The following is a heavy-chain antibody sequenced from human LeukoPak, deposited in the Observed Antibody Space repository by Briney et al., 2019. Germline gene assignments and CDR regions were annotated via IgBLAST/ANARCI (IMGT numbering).Heavy chain of an antibody. Sequence: GGSLRLSCAASGFTVSSNYMSWVRQAPGKGLEWVSVIYSGGSTYYADSVKGRFTISRDNSKNTLYLQMNSLRAEDTAVYYCARDTGRFNYYYMDVWGKGTTVTISS. J-gene: IGHJ6*03. D-gene: IGHD1-14*01. V-gene: IGHV3-66*01. CDR3: ARDTGRFNYYYMDV. CDR2: IYSGGST. CDR1: GFTVSSNY.